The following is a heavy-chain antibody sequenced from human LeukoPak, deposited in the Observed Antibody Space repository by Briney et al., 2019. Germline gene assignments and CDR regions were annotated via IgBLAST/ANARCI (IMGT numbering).Heavy chain of an antibody. D-gene: IGHD5-12*01. Sequence: GASVRVSCEASGYTFTGHYIHWVRRAPGQGLEWMGCINPNSGSTNYAQRFQGRVTMTRGTSISTAYMELSRLRSDDTAVYYCARGYSGYDYYYWGEGTLVTVSS. CDR3: ARGYSGYDYYY. V-gene: IGHV1-2*02. CDR1: GYTFTGHY. J-gene: IGHJ4*02. CDR2: INPNSGST.